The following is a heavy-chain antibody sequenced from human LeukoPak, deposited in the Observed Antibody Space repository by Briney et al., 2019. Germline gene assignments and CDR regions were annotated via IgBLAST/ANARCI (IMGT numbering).Heavy chain of an antibody. D-gene: IGHD3-22*01. Sequence: PGGSLRLSCAVSGITLSNYAMTWVRQAPGKGLEWVAGISGSGGGTNYADSVKGRFTISRDNSKNTLYLQMNNLRVDDTAVYFCAKRGVVIRVILVGFHKEAYYFDSWGQGALVTVSS. CDR2: ISGSGGGT. CDR3: AKRGVVIRVILVGFHKEAYYFDS. V-gene: IGHV3-23*01. J-gene: IGHJ4*02. CDR1: GITLSNYA.